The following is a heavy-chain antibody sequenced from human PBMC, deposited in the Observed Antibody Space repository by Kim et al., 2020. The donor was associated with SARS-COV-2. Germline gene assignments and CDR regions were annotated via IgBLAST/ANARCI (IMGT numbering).Heavy chain of an antibody. CDR1: GGSISSSSYY. V-gene: IGHV4-39*01. J-gene: IGHJ6*03. D-gene: IGHD1-7*01. CDR2: IYYSGST. CDR3: ARQTGTKMYYYYYYYM. Sequence: SETLSLTCTVSGGSISSSSYYWGWIRQPPGKGLEWIGSIYYSGSTYYNPSLKSRVTISVDTSKNQFSLKLSSVTAADTAVYYCARQTGTKMYYYYYYYM.